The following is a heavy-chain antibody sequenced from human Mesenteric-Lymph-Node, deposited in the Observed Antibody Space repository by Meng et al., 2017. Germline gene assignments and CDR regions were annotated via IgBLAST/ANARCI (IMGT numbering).Heavy chain of an antibody. CDR3: ARFSGSYYYYYYGMDV. CDR1: GVSISSYY. V-gene: IGHV4-59*01. Sequence: SETLSLTCTVSGVSISSYYWSWIRQPPGKGLEWIGYIYYSGSTNYNPSLKSRVTISVDTSKNQFSLKLSSVTAADTAVYYCARFSGSYYYYYYGMDVWGQGTTVTVSS. J-gene: IGHJ6*02. CDR2: IYYSGST. D-gene: IGHD1-26*01.